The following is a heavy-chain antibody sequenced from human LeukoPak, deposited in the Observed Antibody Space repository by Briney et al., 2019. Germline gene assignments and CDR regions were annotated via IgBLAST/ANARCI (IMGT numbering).Heavy chain of an antibody. V-gene: IGHV1-2*02. CDR3: ARDMLPRTTVTTPGDY. D-gene: IGHD4-17*01. Sequence: ASVKVSCKASGYTFTGYYMHWVRQAPGQGLEWMGWISPNSGGTNYAQKFQGRVTMTRDTSISTAYMELTRLRSDDTAVYYCARDMLPRTTVTTPGDYWGQGTLVTVSS. CDR1: GYTFTGYY. CDR2: ISPNSGGT. J-gene: IGHJ4*02.